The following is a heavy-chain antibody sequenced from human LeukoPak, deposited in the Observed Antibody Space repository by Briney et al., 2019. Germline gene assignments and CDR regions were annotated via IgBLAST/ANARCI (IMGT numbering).Heavy chain of an antibody. CDR1: GITLSNYG. J-gene: IGHJ4*02. D-gene: IGHD3-10*01. Sequence: GGSLRLSCAVSGITLSNYGMSWVRQAPGKGLEWVAGLSGRGGGTNYADSVQGRFTISRDNPKNTLYLQMNSLRAEDTAVYFCAKRGVVIRVFLVGFHKEAYYFDSWGQGTLVTVSS. CDR3: AKRGVVIRVFLVGFHKEAYYFDS. CDR2: LSGRGGGT. V-gene: IGHV3-23*01.